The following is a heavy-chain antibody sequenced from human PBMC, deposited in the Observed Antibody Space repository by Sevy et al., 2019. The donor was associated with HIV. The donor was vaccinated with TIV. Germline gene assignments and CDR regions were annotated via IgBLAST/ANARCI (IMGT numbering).Heavy chain of an antibody. Sequence: GGSLRLSCAASGFTFSSYEMNWVRQAPGKGLEWVSYISSSGSTIYYADSVKGRLTISRDNAKNSLYLQMNSLRAEDTAVYYCARVTYTADHIDYWGQGTLVTVSS. V-gene: IGHV3-48*03. J-gene: IGHJ4*02. CDR2: ISSSGSTI. CDR3: ARVTYTADHIDY. D-gene: IGHD5-18*01. CDR1: GFTFSSYE.